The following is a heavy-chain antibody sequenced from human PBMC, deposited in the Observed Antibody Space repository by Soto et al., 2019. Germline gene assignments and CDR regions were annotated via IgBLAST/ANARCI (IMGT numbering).Heavy chain of an antibody. CDR2: IIPIFGTA. D-gene: IGHD3-22*01. CDR3: ARAYYDSSGDQDAFDI. CDR1: GGTFSSYA. V-gene: IGHV1-69*01. J-gene: IGHJ3*02. Sequence: QVQLVQSGAEVKKPGSSVKVSCKVSGGTFSSYAISWVRQAPGQGLEWMGGIIPIFGTANYAQKFQGRVTITADESTSTAYMELSSLRSEDTAVYYCARAYYDSSGDQDAFDIWGQGTMVTVSS.